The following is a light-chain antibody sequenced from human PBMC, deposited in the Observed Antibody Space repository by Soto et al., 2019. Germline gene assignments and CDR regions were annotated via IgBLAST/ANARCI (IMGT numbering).Light chain of an antibody. CDR1: PSISSR. J-gene: IGKJ3*01. CDR3: QQYNTYSS. V-gene: IGKV1-5*03. CDR2: KAS. Sequence: DIQMTQSPPILSASVGDRVTMTCRASPSISSRLAWYQQKPGRAPKLLIYKASTLETAVPSRFSGSGSGTEFTLTISSLQPDDVATYYCQQYNTYSSVGPGTKVDMK.